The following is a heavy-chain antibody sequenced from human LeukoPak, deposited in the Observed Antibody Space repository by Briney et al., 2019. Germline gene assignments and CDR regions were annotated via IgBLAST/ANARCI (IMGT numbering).Heavy chain of an antibody. CDR1: GFTFSSYG. CDR3: ARNWGDHFDWLHDY. D-gene: IGHD3-9*01. CDR2: IWYDGSNR. V-gene: IGHV3-33*01. J-gene: IGHJ4*02. Sequence: SGGSLRLSCAASGFTFSSYGMHWVRQAPGRGLERVAIIWYDGSNRYYADSVKGRFTISRDNSKNTLYLQMNSLRAEDTAVYYCARNWGDHFDWLHDYWGQGTLVTVSS.